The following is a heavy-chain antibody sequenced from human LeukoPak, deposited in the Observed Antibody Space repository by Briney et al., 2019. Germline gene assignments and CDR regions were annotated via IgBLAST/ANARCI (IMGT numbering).Heavy chain of an antibody. CDR2: ISGSDSTT. J-gene: IGHJ3*02. CDR1: GFTFSSYA. D-gene: IGHD2-15*01. CDR3: ARPRLEYCSGGSCFDAFDI. Sequence: GGSLRLSCAASGFTFSSYAMNWVRQAPGKGLEWVSAISGSDSTTYHADSVKGRFTISRDNSKNTLFLQMNSLTAEDTAIYSCARPRLEYCSGGSCFDAFDIWGQGTMVTVSS. V-gene: IGHV3-23*01.